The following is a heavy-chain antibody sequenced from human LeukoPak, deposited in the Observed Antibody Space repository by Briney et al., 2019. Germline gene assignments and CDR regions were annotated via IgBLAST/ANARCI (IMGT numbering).Heavy chain of an antibody. CDR2: IWDDGNNK. CDR1: GFSFSNHG. Sequence: AGGSLRLSCAASGFSFSNHGMHWVRRAPGKSLEWVAVIWDDGNNKRYANSVNGRFTISRDNSENTLYLQMNGLTAEDTAMYYCARDSYQDYYGRFDPWGQGTLVIVSS. D-gene: IGHD3-10*01. CDR3: ARDSYQDYYGRFDP. V-gene: IGHV3-33*01. J-gene: IGHJ5*02.